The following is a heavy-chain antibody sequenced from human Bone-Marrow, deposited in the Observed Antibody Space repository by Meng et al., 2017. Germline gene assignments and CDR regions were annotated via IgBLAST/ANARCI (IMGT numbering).Heavy chain of an antibody. Sequence: QVQLQESGPGLVEPSGTLSLTCTVSGGSISGSSWWTWVRQPPGKGLEWIGEIYHSGSTNYNPSLKSRVTISVDKSKNQFSLKLSSVTAADTAVYYCARVSLQATIAAAGVVWFDPWGQGTLVTVSS. D-gene: IGHD6-13*01. CDR3: ARVSLQATIAAAGVVWFDP. V-gene: IGHV4-4*02. CDR1: GGSISGSSW. J-gene: IGHJ5*02. CDR2: IYHSGST.